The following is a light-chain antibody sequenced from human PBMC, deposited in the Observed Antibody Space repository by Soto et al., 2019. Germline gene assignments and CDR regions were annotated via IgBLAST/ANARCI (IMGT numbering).Light chain of an antibody. V-gene: IGLV2-14*03. J-gene: IGLJ2*01. CDR3: SSFTTSKTLV. CDR2: DVT. CDR1: SSDIGTYNY. Sequence: QSVLTQPASVSGSPGQSITVSCTGTSSDIGTYNYVSWYQQLPGKAPQLIIYDVTNRPSGVSNRFSGSKSGNTASLTISGLQAEDEADYYCSSFTTSKTLVFGGGTKVTVL.